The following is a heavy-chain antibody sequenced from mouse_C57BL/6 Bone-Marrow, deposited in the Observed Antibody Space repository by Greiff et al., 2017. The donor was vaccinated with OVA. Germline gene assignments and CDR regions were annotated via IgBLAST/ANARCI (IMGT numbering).Heavy chain of an antibody. J-gene: IGHJ2*01. Sequence: QVQLQQSGPGLVAPSQSLSITCTVSGFSLTSYAISWVRQPPGKGLEWLGVIWTGGGTNYNSALKSRLSISKDNSKSQVFLKMNSLQTDDTARYYCARNRGIYDGYYLDYWGQGTTLTVSS. CDR2: IWTGGGT. CDR3: ARNRGIYDGYYLDY. V-gene: IGHV2-9-1*01. D-gene: IGHD2-3*01. CDR1: GFSLTSYA.